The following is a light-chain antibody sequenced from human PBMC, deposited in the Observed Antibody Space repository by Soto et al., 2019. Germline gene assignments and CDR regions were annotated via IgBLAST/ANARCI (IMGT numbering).Light chain of an antibody. CDR3: QQRSNWPWT. CDR2: DAS. CDR1: QSISRY. J-gene: IGKJ1*01. Sequence: EMVLTQSPATLSLSPGERATLSCRASQSISRYLAWYQQKPGQAPRLLIYDASNRATGIPARFSGSGSGTDFTLTISSLEPEDCAVYYCQQRSNWPWTFGQGTKVEIK. V-gene: IGKV3-11*01.